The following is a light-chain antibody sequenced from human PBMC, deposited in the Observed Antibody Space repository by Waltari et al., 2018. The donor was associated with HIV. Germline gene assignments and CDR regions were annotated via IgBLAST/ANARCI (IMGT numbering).Light chain of an antibody. CDR1: SNNVGPYAY. J-gene: IGLJ2*01. CDR3: SSSAIHTPLL. CDR2: YVS. Sequence: QAALTRPPTASGSPGQSAPVPCSGTSNNVGPYAYDSWSQQHHTKAPPLLFFYVSKMPPSFLSRFFASSLSNNASSLASSLLPSADAAYYCSSSSAIHTPLLFGGGTKLTVL. V-gene: IGLV2-8*01.